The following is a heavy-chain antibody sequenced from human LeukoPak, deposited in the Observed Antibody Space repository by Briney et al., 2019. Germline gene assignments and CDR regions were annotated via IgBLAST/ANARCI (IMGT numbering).Heavy chain of an antibody. CDR2: ISSSGSTI. V-gene: IGHV3-48*03. D-gene: IGHD3-10*02. CDR3: AELGITMIGGV. CDR1: GFTFSSYE. Sequence: GGSLRLSCAASGFTFSSYEMNCVRQAPGKGLEGVSYISSSGSTIYYADSVKGRFTISRDNAKNSLYLQMNSLRAEDTAVYYCAELGITMIGGVWGQGTTVTISS. J-gene: IGHJ6*02.